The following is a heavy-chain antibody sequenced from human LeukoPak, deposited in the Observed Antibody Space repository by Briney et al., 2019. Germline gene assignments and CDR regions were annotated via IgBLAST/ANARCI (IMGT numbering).Heavy chain of an antibody. CDR1: GFTFSDYV. D-gene: IGHD3-10*01. CDR2: ASYDGSNQ. J-gene: IGHJ4*02. CDR3: ARARGGTSLDY. V-gene: IGHV3-30-3*01. Sequence: GGSLRLSCAASGFTFSDYVMHWVRQAPGKGLEWVAVASYDGSNQYYADSVKGRFTISRDNSKNTFYLQMNSLRAEDTAVYYCARARGGTSLDYWGQGTLVTVSS.